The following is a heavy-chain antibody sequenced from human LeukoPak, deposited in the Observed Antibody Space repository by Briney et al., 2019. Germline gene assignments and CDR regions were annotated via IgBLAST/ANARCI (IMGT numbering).Heavy chain of an antibody. V-gene: IGHV1-46*01. D-gene: IGHD5-18*01. CDR3: ARVESSYGYGWYFDL. Sequence: GASVKVSCKASGYTFTSYYMHWVRQAPGQGLEWMGIINPSGGSTSYAQKFQGRVTMTRDMSTSTVYMELSSLRSEDTAVYYCARVESSYGYGWYFDLWGRGTLVTVSS. CDR1: GYTFTSYY. J-gene: IGHJ2*01. CDR2: INPSGGST.